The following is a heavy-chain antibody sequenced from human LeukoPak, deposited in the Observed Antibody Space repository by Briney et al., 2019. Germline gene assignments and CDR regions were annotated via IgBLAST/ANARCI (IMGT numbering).Heavy chain of an antibody. Sequence: PGGSLRLSCAASGFTFSSYGMHWVRQAPGKGLEWVAFIRYDGSNKYYADSVKGRFTISRDNSKNTLYLQMNSLRSEDTAVYYCARDLRAAAGTAQGELNGMDVWGQGTTVTVSS. J-gene: IGHJ6*02. CDR2: IRYDGSNK. D-gene: IGHD6-13*01. CDR1: GFTFSSYG. V-gene: IGHV3-30*02. CDR3: ARDLRAAAGTAQGELNGMDV.